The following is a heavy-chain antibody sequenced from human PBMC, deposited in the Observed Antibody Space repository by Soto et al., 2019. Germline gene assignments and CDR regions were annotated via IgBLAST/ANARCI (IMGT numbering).Heavy chain of an antibody. CDR3: AHRRVGDYPYFGH. Sequence: QITLKESGPTLVKPTQTLTLTCTFSGFSLSTSGVGVGWIRQPPGKALEWLALIYWDVDKCYSPSLKNKVTIHQHTHKHQVVLTMTNLDPVDKATYYRAHRRVGDYPYFGHWGQGNLDTVSS. J-gene: IGHJ4*02. D-gene: IGHD4-17*01. V-gene: IGHV2-5*02. CDR2: IYWDVDK. CDR1: GFSLSTSGVG.